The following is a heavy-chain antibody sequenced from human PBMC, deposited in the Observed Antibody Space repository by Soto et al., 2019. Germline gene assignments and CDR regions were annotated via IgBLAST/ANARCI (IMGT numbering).Heavy chain of an antibody. J-gene: IGHJ6*03. V-gene: IGHV3-9*01. CDR3: AKGGAHSSSSAVGPYYYYYMDV. CDR2: ISWNSGSI. Sequence: GGSLRLSCAASGFTFDDYAMHWVRQAPGKGLEWVSGISWNSGSIGYADSVKGRFTNSRDNAKNSLYLQMNSLRAEDTALYYFAKGGAHSSSSAVGPYYYYYMDVWGKGTTVTVSS. D-gene: IGHD6-6*01. CDR1: GFTFDDYA.